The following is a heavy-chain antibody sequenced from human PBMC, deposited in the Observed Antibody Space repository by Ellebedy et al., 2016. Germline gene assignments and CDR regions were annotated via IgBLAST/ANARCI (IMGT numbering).Heavy chain of an antibody. Sequence: GESLKISCAASGFTFSSYSMNWVRQAPGKGLEWVSSISSSSSYIYYADSVKGRFTISRDNAKNSLYLQMNSLRAEDTAVYYCASIGDYPYYYMDVWGKGTTVTVSS. CDR2: ISSSSSYI. CDR1: GFTFSSYS. CDR3: ASIGDYPYYYMDV. V-gene: IGHV3-21*04. J-gene: IGHJ6*03. D-gene: IGHD4-17*01.